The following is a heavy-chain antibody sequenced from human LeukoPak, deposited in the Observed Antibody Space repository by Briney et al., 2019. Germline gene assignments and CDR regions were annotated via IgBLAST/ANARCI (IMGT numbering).Heavy chain of an antibody. J-gene: IGHJ5*02. V-gene: IGHV1-8*01. CDR2: MNPNSGNT. CDR3: ARSIPGIAAAGTWSWFDP. CDR1: GYTFTSYD. Sequence: ASVKVSCKASGYTFTSYDINWVRQATGQGLEWMGWMNPNSGNTGYAQKFQGRVTMTRNTSINTAYMELSSLRSEDTAVYYCARSIPGIAAAGTWSWFDPWGQGTLVTVSS. D-gene: IGHD6-13*01.